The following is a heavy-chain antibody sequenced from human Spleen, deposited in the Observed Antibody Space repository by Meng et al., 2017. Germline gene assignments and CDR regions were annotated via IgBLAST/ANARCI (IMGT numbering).Heavy chain of an antibody. D-gene: IGHD1-14*01. V-gene: IGHV3-30*01. CDR1: GFTFSSYA. CDR2: ISYDGSNK. Sequence: GESLKISCAASGFTFSSYAMHWVRQAPGKGLEWVAVISYDGSNKYYADSVKGRFTISRDNSKNTLYLQMNSLRAEGTAVYYCAREGMTKYYFDYWGQATLVTVSS. J-gene: IGHJ4*02. CDR3: AREGMTKYYFDY.